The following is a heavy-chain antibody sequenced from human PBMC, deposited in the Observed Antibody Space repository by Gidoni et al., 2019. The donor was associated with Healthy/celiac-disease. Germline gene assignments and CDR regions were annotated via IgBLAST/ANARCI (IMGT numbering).Heavy chain of an antibody. CDR2: ISGSGGST. J-gene: IGHJ4*02. CDR1: GVTFTSYA. V-gene: IGHV3-23*01. CDR3: AKERGAKNNWTLDY. Sequence: EVQLLESGGGLVQPGGSLRLPCAASGVTFTSYAMNWVRQAPGKGLEWVSAISGSGGSTYYADSVKGRFTISRDNSKNTLYLQMNSLRAEDTAVYYCAKERGAKNNWTLDYWGQGTLVTVSS. D-gene: IGHD1-1*01.